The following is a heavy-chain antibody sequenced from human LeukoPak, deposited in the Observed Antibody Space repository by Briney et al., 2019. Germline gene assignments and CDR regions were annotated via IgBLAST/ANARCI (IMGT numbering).Heavy chain of an antibody. CDR1: GGSISSYY. CDR3: ARQYLTGYYYYMDV. V-gene: IGHV4-59*01. CDR2: IYYSGST. D-gene: IGHD3-9*01. J-gene: IGHJ6*03. Sequence: PSETLSLTCTVSGGSISSYYWRWIRQPPGRGLECSGYIYYSGSTNYNPSLKSRVTISVDTSKSQFSLKLSSVTAADTAVYYCARQYLTGYYYYMDVWGKGTTVTVSS.